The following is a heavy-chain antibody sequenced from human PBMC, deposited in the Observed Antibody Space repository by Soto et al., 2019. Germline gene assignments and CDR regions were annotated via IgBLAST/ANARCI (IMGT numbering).Heavy chain of an antibody. CDR1: GGSISSGGYY. CDR2: IYYSGST. Sequence: QVQLQESGPGLVKPSQTLSLTCTVSGGSISSGGYYWSWIRQHPGKGLEWIGYIYYSGSTYYNPSLKSRVTISVDTSKNQFSLKLSSVTAADTAVYYCARGYCSGGSCLFNGRGFDPWGQGTLVTVSS. J-gene: IGHJ5*02. D-gene: IGHD2-15*01. CDR3: ARGYCSGGSCLFNGRGFDP. V-gene: IGHV4-31*03.